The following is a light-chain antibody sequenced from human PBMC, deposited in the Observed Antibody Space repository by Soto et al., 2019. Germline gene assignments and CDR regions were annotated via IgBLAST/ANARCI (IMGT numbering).Light chain of an antibody. J-gene: IGKJ4*01. V-gene: IGKV1-12*01. CDR2: GAS. CDR1: QGISAW. Sequence: DIQMTQSPPSVSASVGDRVTITCRASQGISAWLAWYQQKPGKAPKLLIHGASTLQSGVPSRFSGSGSGTDFTLTITSLQPVDFATYFCQQASSFPLTFGGGTKVEIK. CDR3: QQASSFPLT.